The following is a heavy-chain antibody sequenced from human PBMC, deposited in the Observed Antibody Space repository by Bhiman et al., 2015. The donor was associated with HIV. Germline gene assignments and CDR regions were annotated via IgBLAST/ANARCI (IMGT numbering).Heavy chain of an antibody. CDR2: INWNGGST. D-gene: IGHD1-26*01. V-gene: IGHV3-20*04. CDR1: GFSLSTYT. J-gene: IGHJ3*02. CDR3: ARRDSGSLSFDI. Sequence: EVQLVESGGGLVKPGGSLRLSCTGSGFSLSTYTMNWVRQAPGKGLEWVSGINWNGGSTGHADSVKGRCTISRDNGKNSLYLQVTSLRAEDTALYYCARRDSGSLSFDIWGQGTMVTVSS.